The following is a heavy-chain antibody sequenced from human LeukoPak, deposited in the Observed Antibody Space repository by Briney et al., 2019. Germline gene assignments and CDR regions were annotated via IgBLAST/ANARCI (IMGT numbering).Heavy chain of an antibody. D-gene: IGHD3-22*01. V-gene: IGHV4-59*01. CDR1: GGSITSYY. Sequence: SETLSLTCIVSGGSITSYYWSWIRQPPGKGQEWIGYIYYSGSTNYNPSLKSRVTISVDTSKNQFSLKLSSVTAADTAVYYCARVLGDSGYYYVGGGAYYYYGMDVWGQGTTVTVSS. CDR2: IYYSGST. CDR3: ARVLGDSGYYYVGGGAYYYYGMDV. J-gene: IGHJ6*02.